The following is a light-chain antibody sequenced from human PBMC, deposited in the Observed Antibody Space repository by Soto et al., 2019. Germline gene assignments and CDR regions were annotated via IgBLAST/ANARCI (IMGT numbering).Light chain of an antibody. CDR3: CSYAGISPHV. V-gene: IGLV2-23*01. CDR1: SSDVGSYNL. J-gene: IGLJ1*01. Sequence: QSALTQPASVSGSPGQSITISCTGTSSDVGSYNLVSWYQQHPGKAPKLMIYEGSKRPSGVSNRFSGSKSGNTASLTIPGLQAEDEADSYCCSYAGISPHVFGTGTKVTVL. CDR2: EGS.